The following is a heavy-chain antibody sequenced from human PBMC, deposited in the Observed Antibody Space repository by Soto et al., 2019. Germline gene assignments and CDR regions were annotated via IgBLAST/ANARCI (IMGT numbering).Heavy chain of an antibody. CDR2: ISGSGGST. CDR1: GFTVSSYA. V-gene: IGHV3-23*01. Sequence: PGGSLSLSCASSGFTVSSYAMSWFCRAPGSGLEWVSAISGSGGSTYYADSVKGRFTISRDNSKNTLYLQMNSLRAEDTAVYYCAKDAVPAAIYYYGMDVWGQGTTVTVSS. CDR3: AKDAVPAAIYYYGMDV. J-gene: IGHJ6*02. D-gene: IGHD2-2*01.